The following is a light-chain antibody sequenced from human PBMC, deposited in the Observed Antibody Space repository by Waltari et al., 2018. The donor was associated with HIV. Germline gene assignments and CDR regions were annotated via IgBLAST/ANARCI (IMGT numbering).Light chain of an antibody. CDR1: ISNIGNNY. Sequence: QSVLTQPPSVSAAPGQKVTISCSGSISNIGNNYVSWYQHLPGTAPKLRIHGDDKRYPGIPDRISASKSGTSATLAITGLQTGDEADYYCASWDSSLSVLFGGGTKLAVL. CDR2: GDD. V-gene: IGLV1-51*02. CDR3: ASWDSSLSVL. J-gene: IGLJ2*01.